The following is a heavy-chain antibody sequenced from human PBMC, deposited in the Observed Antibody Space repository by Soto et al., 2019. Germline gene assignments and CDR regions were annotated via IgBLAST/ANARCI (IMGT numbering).Heavy chain of an antibody. CDR3: ARGVWIVVVNYGMDG. J-gene: IGHJ6*02. Sequence: QVQLVQSGAEVKKPGSSVKVSCKASGGTFSSYAISWVRQAPGQGLEWMGGIIPIFGTANYAQKFQGRVTITADESTSTAYMELRRLSSEDTAVDYCARGVWIVVVNYGMDGWGQGTTVTVSS. V-gene: IGHV1-69*01. CDR2: IIPIFGTA. CDR1: GGTFSSYA. D-gene: IGHD3-22*01.